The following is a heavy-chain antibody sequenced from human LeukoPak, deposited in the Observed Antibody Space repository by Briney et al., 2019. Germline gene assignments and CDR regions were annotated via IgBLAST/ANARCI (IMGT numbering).Heavy chain of an antibody. CDR1: GFTFNTYA. CDR3: AGDQHDYNDYAGYNWFDP. V-gene: IGHV3-30-3*01. CDR2: ISFDGTNK. D-gene: IGHD4-11*01. Sequence: PGGSLRLSRAASGFTFNTYAMHWVRQAPGKGLEWVAFISFDGTNKYYAESVKGRFTISRDNSKNTLYLQMNSLRAEDTAVFYCAGDQHDYNDYAGYNWFDPWGQVALVTVSS. J-gene: IGHJ5*02.